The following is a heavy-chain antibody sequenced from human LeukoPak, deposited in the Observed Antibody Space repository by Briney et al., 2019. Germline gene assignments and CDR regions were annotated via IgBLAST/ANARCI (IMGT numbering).Heavy chain of an antibody. J-gene: IGHJ3*02. Sequence: GGSLRLSCAASGFTFSSYSMNWVRQAPGKGLEWVSSISSSSSYIYYADSVKGRFTISRDNAKNSLYLQMNSLRAEDTAVYYCARATGYCSGGSCYSVSSDIWGQGTMVTVSS. V-gene: IGHV3-21*01. D-gene: IGHD2-15*01. CDR2: ISSSSSYI. CDR3: ARATGYCSGGSCYSVSSDI. CDR1: GFTFSSYS.